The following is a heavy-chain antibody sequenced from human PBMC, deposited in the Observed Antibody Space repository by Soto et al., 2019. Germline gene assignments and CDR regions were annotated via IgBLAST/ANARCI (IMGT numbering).Heavy chain of an antibody. Sequence: GWSLRLSCAASGFTFSDHYMDLVRQAPGKGLEWVARSRNKAQGYTVEYATSVKGRFSISRDDSKNSLSLQMNSLRTEDTAVYFCASAGIYSDWRHFEYWGEGALVTVSS. CDR2: SRNKAQGYTV. V-gene: IGHV3-72*01. CDR3: ASAGIYSDWRHFEY. D-gene: IGHD5-12*01. CDR1: GFTFSDHY. J-gene: IGHJ4*02.